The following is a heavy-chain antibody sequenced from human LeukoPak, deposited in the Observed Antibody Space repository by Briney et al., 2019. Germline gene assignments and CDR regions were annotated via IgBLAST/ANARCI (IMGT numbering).Heavy chain of an antibody. CDR2: ISSSSSDT. J-gene: IGHJ6*02. CDR1: AFTFSDYY. V-gene: IGHV3-11*05. Sequence: GGSLRLSCTASAFTFSDYYMSWIRQAPGKGLEWVSYISSSSSDTDYADSVKGRFTISRDNAKNSLFLQMNSLRAEDTAVYYCARGHHGMEVWGRGTTVTVSS. CDR3: ARGHHGMEV.